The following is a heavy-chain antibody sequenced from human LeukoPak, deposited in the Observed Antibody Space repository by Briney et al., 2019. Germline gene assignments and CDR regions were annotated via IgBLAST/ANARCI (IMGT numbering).Heavy chain of an antibody. D-gene: IGHD6-6*01. V-gene: IGHV1-2*02. CDR3: ARDLDSSSVRYYYYYMDV. CDR2: IDPNSGGT. J-gene: IGHJ6*03. Sequence: ASVKVSCKTSGYTISGNYLHWVRQAPGQGLEWMGWIDPNSGGTNYAQKFQGRVTMTRDTSISTAYMELSRLRSDDTAVYYCARDLDSSSVRYYYYYMDVWGKGTTVTVSS. CDR1: GYTISGNY.